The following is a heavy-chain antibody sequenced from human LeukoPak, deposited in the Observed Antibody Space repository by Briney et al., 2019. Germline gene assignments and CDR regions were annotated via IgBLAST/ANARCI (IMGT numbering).Heavy chain of an antibody. Sequence: PGGSLRLSCAASGFTFSSYGMHWVRQAPGKGLEWVAVIWYDGSNKYYADSVKGRFTISRDNSKNTLYLQMNSLRAEDTAVYYCARDDGGSYFHWFDPWGQGTLVTVSS. CDR2: IWYDGSNK. D-gene: IGHD1-26*01. J-gene: IGHJ5*02. CDR3: ARDDGGSYFHWFDP. CDR1: GFTFSSYG. V-gene: IGHV3-33*08.